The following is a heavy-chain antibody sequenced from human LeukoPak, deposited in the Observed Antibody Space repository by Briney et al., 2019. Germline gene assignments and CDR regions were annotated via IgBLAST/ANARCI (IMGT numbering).Heavy chain of an antibody. CDR2: IYYSGSA. CDR3: ARDLTRDSSGLSDAFEI. CDR1: GGSITSHY. Sequence: SETLSLTCTVSGGSITSHYWSWIRQPPGKGLEWLGYIYYSGSANYNPSLKSRVTISVDTSKNQFSLKLSSVTAADTAVYFCARDLTRDSSGLSDAFEIWGQGTMVTVSS. J-gene: IGHJ3*02. D-gene: IGHD6-19*01. V-gene: IGHV4-59*11.